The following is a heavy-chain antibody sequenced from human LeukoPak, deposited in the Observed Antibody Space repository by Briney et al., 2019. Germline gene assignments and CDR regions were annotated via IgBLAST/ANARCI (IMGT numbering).Heavy chain of an antibody. CDR1: GFTFSSYA. J-gene: IGHJ4*02. V-gene: IGHV3-23*01. Sequence: GSLRLSCAASGFTFSSYAMSWVRQAPGKGLEWVSVISGSGGSTYYADSVKGRFTISRDNSKNTLYLQMNSLRAEDTAVYYCAKSLGGYCSGGSCYFDYWGQGTLVTVSS. D-gene: IGHD2-15*01. CDR2: ISGSGGST. CDR3: AKSLGGYCSGGSCYFDY.